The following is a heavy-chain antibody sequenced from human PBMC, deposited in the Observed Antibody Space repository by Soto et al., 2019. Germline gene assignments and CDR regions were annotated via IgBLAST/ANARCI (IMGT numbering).Heavy chain of an antibody. D-gene: IGHD1-26*01. CDR2: IYYSGST. CDR3: AGGGGGWELLSDY. J-gene: IGHJ4*02. CDR1: GGSISSYY. Sequence: SETLSLTCTVSGGSISSYYWSWIRQPPGKGLEWIGYIYYSGSTNYNPSLKSRVTISVDTSKNQFSLKLSSVTAAEAAVYYWAGGGGGWELLSDYWGQGTLVTVSS. V-gene: IGHV4-59*01.